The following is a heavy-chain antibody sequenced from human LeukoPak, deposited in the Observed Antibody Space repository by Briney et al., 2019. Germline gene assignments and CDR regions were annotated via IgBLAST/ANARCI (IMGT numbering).Heavy chain of an antibody. CDR2: ISSSSSYI. CDR3: ARDNSGWYSVYFDF. Sequence: GGSLRLSCAASGFTFSSYSMNWVRQAPGKGLEWVSSISSSSSYIYYADSVKGRFTISRDNAKNSLYLQMNSLRAEDTAVYYCARDNSGWYSVYFDFWGQGTLVTVSS. V-gene: IGHV3-21*01. J-gene: IGHJ4*02. CDR1: GFTFSSYS. D-gene: IGHD6-19*01.